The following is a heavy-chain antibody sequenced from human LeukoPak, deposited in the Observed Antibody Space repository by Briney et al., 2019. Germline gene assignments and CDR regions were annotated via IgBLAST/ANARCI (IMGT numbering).Heavy chain of an antibody. CDR2: IIPIFGTA. D-gene: IGHD3-22*01. Sequence: SVKVSCKASGGTFSSYAISWVRQAPGQGLEWMGGIIPIFGTANYAQKFQGRVTITADESTSTAYMELSSLRSEDTAVYYCARGGRGYYDSSGYPFDYWGQGTLVTVSS. V-gene: IGHV1-69*13. CDR3: ARGGRGYYDSSGYPFDY. CDR1: GGTFSSYA. J-gene: IGHJ4*02.